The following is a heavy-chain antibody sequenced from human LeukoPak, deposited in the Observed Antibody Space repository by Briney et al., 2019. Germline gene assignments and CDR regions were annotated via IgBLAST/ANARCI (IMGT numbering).Heavy chain of an antibody. CDR3: ATSRAAAGCD. Sequence: GGSLRLSSAASGFTFTDYWMSWVRQAPGKGLEWVANIGQDGSNKFYVASVKGRFSISRDNAKNSVFLQMNNLRVEDTAIYYCATSRAAAGCDWGQGTLVTVSS. V-gene: IGHV3-7*03. CDR1: GFTFTDYW. CDR2: IGQDGSNK. J-gene: IGHJ4*02. D-gene: IGHD6-13*01.